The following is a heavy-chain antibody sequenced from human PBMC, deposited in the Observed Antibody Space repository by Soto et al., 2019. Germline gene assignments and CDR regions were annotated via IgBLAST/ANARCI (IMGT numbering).Heavy chain of an antibody. Sequence: GASVKVSCKASGYTFTSYGISWVRQAPGQGLEWMGWISAYNGNTNYAQKLHGRVTMTTDTSTSTAYMELRSLRSDETAVYYCATGPQQWLVYYYYYGMDVWGQGTTVTVSS. CDR2: ISAYNGNT. V-gene: IGHV1-18*01. CDR3: ATGPQQWLVYYYYYGMDV. J-gene: IGHJ6*02. D-gene: IGHD6-19*01. CDR1: GYTFTSYG.